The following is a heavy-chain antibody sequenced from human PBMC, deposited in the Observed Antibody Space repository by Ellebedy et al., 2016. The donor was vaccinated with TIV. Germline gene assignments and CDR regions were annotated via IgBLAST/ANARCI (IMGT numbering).Heavy chain of an antibody. Sequence: GSLRLSCTVSGYFISDGYYWGWIRQPPGKGLEWIGSGYHGGSTFYNPSLKSRVSISVDTTKNQFSLRLASVTAADTAVYYCARDGTVLVPAADMDVWGKGTTVTVSS. D-gene: IGHD2-2*01. CDR3: ARDGTVLVPAADMDV. J-gene: IGHJ6*03. CDR2: GYHGGST. CDR1: GYFISDGYY. V-gene: IGHV4-38-2*02.